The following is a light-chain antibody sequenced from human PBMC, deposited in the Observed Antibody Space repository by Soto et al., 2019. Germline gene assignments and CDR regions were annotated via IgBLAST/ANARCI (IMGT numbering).Light chain of an antibody. CDR2: KAS. J-gene: IGKJ1*01. Sequence: DIQMTQSPSTLSGSVGDRVTITCRASQTISSWLAWYQQKPGKAPKLLIYKASTLKSGVPSRISGSGSGTEFTLTISSLQPDDFAASYCQHYNSYSEAFGQGTKVDMK. CDR3: QHYNSYSEA. V-gene: IGKV1-5*03. CDR1: QTISSW.